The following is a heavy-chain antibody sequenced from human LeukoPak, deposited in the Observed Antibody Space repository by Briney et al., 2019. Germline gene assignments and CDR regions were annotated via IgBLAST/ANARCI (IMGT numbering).Heavy chain of an antibody. CDR2: IYYSGST. Sequence: PSETLSLTCTVSGGSISSGGYYWNWIRQHPVKGLEWIVSIYYSGSTHSNPSLKSRLTISIDTSKNQFYLKLNSVTAADTALYYCARVRGINNWFDPWGQGTLVTVSS. J-gene: IGHJ5*02. CDR1: GGSISSGGYY. V-gene: IGHV4-31*03. D-gene: IGHD3-10*01. CDR3: ARVRGINNWFDP.